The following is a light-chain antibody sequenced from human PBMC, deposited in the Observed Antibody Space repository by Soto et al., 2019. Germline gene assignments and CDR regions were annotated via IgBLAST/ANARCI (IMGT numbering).Light chain of an antibody. Sequence: EIQMTQSPSSLSASVGDTVTITCRARQGISNYLAGYQQKPGQVPNLLIYAASTLQSAVPSRCSGSGSGTDFPLAMSSLRPEDVATYHCENYNTAPRTFGQGTQVQ. CDR1: QGISNY. J-gene: IGKJ1*01. CDR2: AAS. CDR3: ENYNTAPRT. V-gene: IGKV1-27*01.